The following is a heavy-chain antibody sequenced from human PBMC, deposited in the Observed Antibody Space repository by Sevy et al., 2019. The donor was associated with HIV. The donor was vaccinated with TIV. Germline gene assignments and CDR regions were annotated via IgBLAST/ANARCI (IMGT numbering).Heavy chain of an antibody. J-gene: IGHJ4*02. Sequence: GGSLRLSCAASGFTFSKYSMSWVRQPPGKGLEWVSTLSFGCGEINYAHSLKGRFTSSRDNSKSSVYLQMNNLRPEDTAVYYCAREGCTKPHDYWGQGTLVTVSS. CDR3: AREGCTKPHDY. V-gene: IGHV3-23*01. CDR1: GFTFSKYS. D-gene: IGHD2-8*01. CDR2: LSFGCGEI.